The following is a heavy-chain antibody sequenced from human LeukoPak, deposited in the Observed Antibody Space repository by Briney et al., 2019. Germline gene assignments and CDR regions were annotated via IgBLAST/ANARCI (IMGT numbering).Heavy chain of an antibody. CDR1: GYSFSTNW. V-gene: IGHV5-51*01. J-gene: IGHJ5*02. Sequence: GESLKISCKASGYSFSTNWIAWVRQMPGKGLEWMGIIYPDDSDTRYNPSFQGQVTISADKSISTAYLQWSSLKASDTAMYYCASSSAVVGILNWFDLWGQGTLVTVSS. CDR2: IYPDDSDT. CDR3: ASSSAVVGILNWFDL. D-gene: IGHD6-19*01.